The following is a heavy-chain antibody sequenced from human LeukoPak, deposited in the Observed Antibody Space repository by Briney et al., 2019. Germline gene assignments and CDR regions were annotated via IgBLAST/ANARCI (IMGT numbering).Heavy chain of an antibody. J-gene: IGHJ4*02. V-gene: IGHV3-21*01. CDR3: ARDFSSGSYYGDYYFDY. D-gene: IGHD1-26*01. CDR2: ITDSSSSM. CDR1: GFTFSTYN. Sequence: GGSLRLSCAASGFTFSTYNMNWVRQAPGKGLEWVSSITDSSSSMYYADSVKGRFTISRDNAKNSLYLQMNSLRAEDTAVYYCARDFSSGSYYGDYYFDYWGQGTLVTASS.